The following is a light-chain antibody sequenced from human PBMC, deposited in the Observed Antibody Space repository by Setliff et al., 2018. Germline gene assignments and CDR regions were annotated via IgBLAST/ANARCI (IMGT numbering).Light chain of an antibody. Sequence: ALTQPRLVSGSPGQSVTISCTGTSSDVGRYNYVSWYQQHPGKAPKLMIYDVNRRPSGVPDRFSGSKSGNTAYLTISGLQAEDEADYYCCSYAGTFTFVFGTGAKVTVL. CDR3: CSYAGTFTFV. J-gene: IGLJ1*01. CDR1: SSDVGRYNY. V-gene: IGLV2-11*01. CDR2: DVN.